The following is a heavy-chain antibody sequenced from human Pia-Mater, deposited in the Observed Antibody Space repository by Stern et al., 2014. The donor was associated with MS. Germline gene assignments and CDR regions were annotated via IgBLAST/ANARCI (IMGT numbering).Heavy chain of an antibody. Sequence: VQLEESGSQVRKPGASVKVSCQASGYTFINYDIFWVRQATGQGLEWMGWINPNNANTGHAQKFQGRVTMTRNTSISTAYMELSGLRSDDTAVYYCVRGGLSYGYGLDAWGQGTAVIVSS. D-gene: IGHD3-16*01. CDR3: VRGGLSYGYGLDA. V-gene: IGHV1-8*01. CDR1: GYTFINYD. J-gene: IGHJ6*02. CDR2: INPNNANT.